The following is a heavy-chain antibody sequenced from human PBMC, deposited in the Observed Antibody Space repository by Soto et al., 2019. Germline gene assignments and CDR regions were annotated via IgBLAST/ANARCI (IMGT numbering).Heavy chain of an antibody. J-gene: IGHJ4*02. D-gene: IGHD4-17*01. V-gene: IGHV4-31*03. CDR2: IYYSGST. Sequence: VQLQESGPGLVKPSQTLSLTCTVSGGSISSGGYYWSWIRQHPGKGPEWIGYIYYSGSTYYNPSLKSRVTISVDTSKNQFSLKLSSVTAADTAVYYCARAGVTTGKFDYWGQGTLVTVSS. CDR1: GGSISSGGYY. CDR3: ARAGVTTGKFDY.